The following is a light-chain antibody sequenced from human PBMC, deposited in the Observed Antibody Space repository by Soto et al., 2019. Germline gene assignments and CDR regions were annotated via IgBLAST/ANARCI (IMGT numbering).Light chain of an antibody. Sequence: EIVLTQSPATLSLSPGERATLSCRASQNVGKYLAWYQHKPGQAPRLLIYDASNRAAGIPARFSGSGSGTDFTLTIRSLQPDDSATYYCQQYDSSSPTFGQGTKLEIK. CDR3: QQYDSSSPT. J-gene: IGKJ2*01. CDR2: DAS. CDR1: QNVGKY. V-gene: IGKV3-11*01.